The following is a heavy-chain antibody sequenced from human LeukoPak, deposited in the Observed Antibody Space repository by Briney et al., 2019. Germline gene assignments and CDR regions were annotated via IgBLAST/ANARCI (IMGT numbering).Heavy chain of an antibody. Sequence: GGSLRLSCAASGFTFSDYVLSWLRQAPGQGLEWVSAISGSGDRTYYADSVKGHFTISRDNSKNTLYLQMNSLRAEDTAVYYCARDPTSPPHDYYGSGSYYNWGQGTLVTVSS. V-gene: IGHV3-23*01. J-gene: IGHJ4*02. D-gene: IGHD3-10*01. CDR3: ARDPTSPPHDYYGSGSYYN. CDR2: ISGSGDRT. CDR1: GFTFSDYV.